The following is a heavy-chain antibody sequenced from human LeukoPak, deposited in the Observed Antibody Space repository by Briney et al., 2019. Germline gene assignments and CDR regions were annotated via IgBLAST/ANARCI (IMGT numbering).Heavy chain of an antibody. CDR2: IYYSGST. CDR3: ASQSSGWYVFDY. J-gene: IGHJ4*02. CDR1: GGSISSYY. V-gene: IGHV4-59*12. D-gene: IGHD6-19*01. Sequence: KPSETLSLTCTVSGGSISSYYWSWIRQPPGKGLEWIGSIYYSGSTYYNPSLKSRVTISVDTSKNQFSLKLSSVTAADTAVYYCASQSSGWYVFDYWGQGTLVTVSS.